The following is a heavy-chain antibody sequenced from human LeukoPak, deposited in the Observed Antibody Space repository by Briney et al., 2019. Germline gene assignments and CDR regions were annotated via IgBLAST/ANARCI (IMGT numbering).Heavy chain of an antibody. V-gene: IGHV3-7*01. D-gene: IGHD2-15*01. CDR1: GFTFSSYG. CDR3: AGGQGWHFHL. J-gene: IGHJ2*01. Sequence: PGRSLRLSCAASGFTFSSYGMHWVRQAPGKGLEWVADLNQDGSEEHYVASVKGRFTISRDSTSLYLQMNSLRAEDTAVYYCAGGQGWHFHLWGRGTLITVSS. CDR2: LNQDGSEE.